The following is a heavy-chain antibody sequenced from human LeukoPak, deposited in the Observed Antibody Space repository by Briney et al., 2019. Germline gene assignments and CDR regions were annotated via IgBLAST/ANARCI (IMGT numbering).Heavy chain of an antibody. Sequence: GGSLRLSCAGSGFTFSSYAMTWVRQAPGKGLEWVSSITGSGGTTYYADSVKGQFTISRDNSKKTLFLQMNSLRVDDTAVYYCALQPQSGSGRAAMGVWGQGTTVTVSS. D-gene: IGHD3-10*01. J-gene: IGHJ6*02. CDR3: ALQPQSGSGRAAMGV. V-gene: IGHV3-23*01. CDR2: ITGSGGTT. CDR1: GFTFSSYA.